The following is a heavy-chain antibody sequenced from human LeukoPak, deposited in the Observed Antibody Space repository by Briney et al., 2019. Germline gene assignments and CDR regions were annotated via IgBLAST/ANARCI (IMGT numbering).Heavy chain of an antibody. CDR1: GFTFDDYA. D-gene: IGHD3-10*01. CDR3: AKDSSRYGSGSFDH. CDR2: ISWNSGSI. J-gene: IGHJ4*02. V-gene: IGHV3-9*01. Sequence: GRSLGLSCAASGFTFDDYAMHWVRQAPGKGLEWVSGISWNSGSIGYADSVKGRFTISRDNAKNSLYLQMNSLRAEDTALYYCAKDSSRYGSGSFDHWGQGTLVTVSS.